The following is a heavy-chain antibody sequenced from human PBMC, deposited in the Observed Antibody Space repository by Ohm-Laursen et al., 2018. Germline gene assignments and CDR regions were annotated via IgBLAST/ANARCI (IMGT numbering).Heavy chain of an antibody. D-gene: IGHD6-19*01. CDR3: AKADSIAVAGNVPTLFDP. J-gene: IGHJ5*02. CDR2: ISGSGGRT. CDR1: GFTFSNYA. Sequence: GSLRLSCTASGFTFSNYAVSWVRQARGKGLEWVSAISGSGGRTYYADSVKGRFTISRDNSKNTLFLQMHSLRAEDTALYYCAKADSIAVAGNVPTLFDPWGQGTLVTVSS. V-gene: IGHV3-23*01.